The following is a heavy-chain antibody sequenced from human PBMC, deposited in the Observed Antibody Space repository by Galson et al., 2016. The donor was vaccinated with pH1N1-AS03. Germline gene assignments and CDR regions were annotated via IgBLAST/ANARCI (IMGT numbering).Heavy chain of an antibody. CDR3: ARDPRGPCSSATCATTYYFGMDV. D-gene: IGHD1-26*01. J-gene: IGHJ6*02. CDR2: INPNNGVT. Sequence: SVKVSCKASGYIFTGFYVHWVRQAPGQGLEWMGWINPNNGVTNYAQKFQAWVTMTGDTSISTAYMELYRLKSADTAVYYCARDPRGPCSSATCATTYYFGMDVWGQGTTVIVSS. V-gene: IGHV1-2*04. CDR1: GYIFTGFY.